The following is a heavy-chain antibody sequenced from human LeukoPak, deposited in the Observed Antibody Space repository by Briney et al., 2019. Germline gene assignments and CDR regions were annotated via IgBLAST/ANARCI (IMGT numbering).Heavy chain of an antibody. V-gene: IGHV5-51*01. CDR3: ARGGYSSSSFDY. CDR1: GYTFSSYW. CDR2: IYPEDSDT. J-gene: IGHJ4*02. D-gene: IGHD6-6*01. Sequence: GESLKISCKASGYTFSSYWIGWVRQMPGKGLEWMGVIYPEDSDTRYSPSFQGQVTISADTSISTAYLQWSSLKASDTAMYYCARGGYSSSSFDYWGQGTLVTVSS.